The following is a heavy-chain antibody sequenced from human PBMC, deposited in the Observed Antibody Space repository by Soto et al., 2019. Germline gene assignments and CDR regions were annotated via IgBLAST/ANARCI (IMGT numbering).Heavy chain of an antibody. J-gene: IGHJ6*02. CDR1: GGSISSYY. CDR3: ARQGPDGMDV. CDR2: IFYSGST. V-gene: IGHV4-59*08. Sequence: QVQLQESGPGLVKPSETLSLTCTVSGGSISSYYWSWIRQPPGKGLEWIGYIFYSGSTNYNPSLKSRVTISVDTSKNQFSLKLSSVTAADTAVYYCARQGPDGMDVWGQGTTVTVSS.